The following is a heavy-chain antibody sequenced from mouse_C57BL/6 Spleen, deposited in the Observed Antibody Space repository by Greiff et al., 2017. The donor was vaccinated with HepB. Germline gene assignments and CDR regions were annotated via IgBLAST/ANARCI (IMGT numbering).Heavy chain of an antibody. J-gene: IGHJ3*01. V-gene: IGHV5-12*01. CDR2: ISNGGGST. D-gene: IGHD4-1*01. CDR3: ASSLGPFAY. CDR1: GFTFSDYY. Sequence: EVNVVESGGGLVQPGGSLKLSCAASGFTFSDYYMYWVRQTPEKRLEWVAYISNGGGSTYYPDTVKGRFTISRDNAKNTLYLQMSRLKSEDTAMYYCASSLGPFAYWGQGTLVTVSA.